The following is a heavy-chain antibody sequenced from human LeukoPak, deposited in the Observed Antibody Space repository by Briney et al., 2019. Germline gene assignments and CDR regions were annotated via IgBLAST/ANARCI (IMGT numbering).Heavy chain of an antibody. D-gene: IGHD6-19*01. CDR1: GFTLDDFA. Sequence: GGSLRLSCAASGFTLDDFAMHWVRQAPGKGLEWVSHRNSATRRYGDSVKGRFTISRDNAKNSLYLQMNSLITEDTALYYCVLESVAFQHWGQGTLVTVSS. J-gene: IGHJ1*01. CDR3: VLESVAFQH. V-gene: IGHV3-9*01. CDR2: RNSATR.